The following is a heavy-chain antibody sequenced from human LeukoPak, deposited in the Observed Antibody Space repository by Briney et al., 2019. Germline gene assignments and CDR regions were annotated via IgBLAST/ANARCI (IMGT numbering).Heavy chain of an antibody. V-gene: IGHV4-34*01. Sequence: SETLSLTCAVYGGSFSGYYWSWIRQPPGKGLEWIGEINHSGSTNYNPSLKSRVTISVDTSENQFSLKLSSVTAADTAVYYCARGALRYFDWLPSPNWFDPWGQGTLVTVSS. CDR2: INHSGST. CDR3: ARGALRYFDWLPSPNWFDP. D-gene: IGHD3-9*01. J-gene: IGHJ5*02. CDR1: GGSFSGYY.